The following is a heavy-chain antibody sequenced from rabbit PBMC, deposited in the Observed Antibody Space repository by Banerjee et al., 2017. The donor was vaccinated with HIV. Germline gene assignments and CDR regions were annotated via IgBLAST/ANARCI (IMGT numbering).Heavy chain of an antibody. CDR1: GFSFSPTYN. Sequence: QEQLEESGGDLVKPEASLTLTCTASGFSFSPTYNMYWVRQAPGKGLEWIGTIYAGGSGSTDYASWATGRFTTSKTSSTTVTLQMTSLTAADTATYFCARGYGTDDYYTLWGPGTLVTVS. CDR3: ARGYGTDDYYTL. V-gene: IGHV1S45*01. D-gene: IGHD7-1*01. J-gene: IGHJ4*01. CDR2: IYAGGSGST.